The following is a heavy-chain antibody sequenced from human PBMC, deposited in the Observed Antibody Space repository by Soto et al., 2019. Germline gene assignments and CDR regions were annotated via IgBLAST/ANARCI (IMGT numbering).Heavy chain of an antibody. V-gene: IGHV3-23*01. D-gene: IGHD1-1*01. Sequence: RLSCAASGFTFSSYAMNWVRQAPGKGLEWVSVISGSGDSTYYADSVKGRFTISRDNAKNSLYLQLNSLRAEDTAVYYCARDPNEIGSYGMDVWGQGTAVTVSS. CDR1: GFTFSSYA. CDR3: ARDPNEIGSYGMDV. CDR2: ISGSGDST. J-gene: IGHJ6*02.